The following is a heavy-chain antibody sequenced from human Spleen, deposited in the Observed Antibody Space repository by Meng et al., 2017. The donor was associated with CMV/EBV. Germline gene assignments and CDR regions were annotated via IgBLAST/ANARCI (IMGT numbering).Heavy chain of an antibody. CDR2: INHSGST. D-gene: IGHD3-10*01. J-gene: IGHJ6*02. Sequence: SETLSLTCAVYGGSFSGYYWSWIRQPPGKGLEWIGEINHSGSTNYNPSLKSRVTISVDTSKNQFSLKLSSVTAADTAVYYCARHGVNSAGPLNYYGMDVWGQGTTVTVSS. V-gene: IGHV4-34*01. CDR3: ARHGVNSAGPLNYYGMDV. CDR1: GGSFSGYY.